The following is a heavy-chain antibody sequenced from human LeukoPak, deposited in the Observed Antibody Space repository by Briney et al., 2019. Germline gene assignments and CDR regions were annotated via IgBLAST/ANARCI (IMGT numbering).Heavy chain of an antibody. CDR3: ARADIVATAGYYYYYGMDV. J-gene: IGHJ6*02. CDR1: GGSVSSGGYY. Sequence: SQTLSLTCTVSGGSVSSGGYYWSWIRQHPGKGLEWIGDIYYSGSTYYNPSLKSRVTVSVDTSKNQFSLKLSSVTAADTAVYYCARADIVATAGYYYYYGMDVWGQGTTVTVSS. D-gene: IGHD2-15*01. V-gene: IGHV4-31*03. CDR2: IYYSGST.